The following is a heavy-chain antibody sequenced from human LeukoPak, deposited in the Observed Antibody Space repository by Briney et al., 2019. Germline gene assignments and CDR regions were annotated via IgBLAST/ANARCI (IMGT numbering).Heavy chain of an antibody. CDR2: ISAYNGNT. Sequence: ASVKVSCKASGYTFTSYGISWVRRAPGQGLEWMGWISAYNGNTNYAQKLQGRVTMTTDTSTSTAYMELRSLRSDDTAVYYCARTADYYDSSGYAFYFDYWGQGTLVTVSS. V-gene: IGHV1-18*01. CDR1: GYTFTSYG. CDR3: ARTADYYDSSGYAFYFDY. J-gene: IGHJ4*02. D-gene: IGHD3-22*01.